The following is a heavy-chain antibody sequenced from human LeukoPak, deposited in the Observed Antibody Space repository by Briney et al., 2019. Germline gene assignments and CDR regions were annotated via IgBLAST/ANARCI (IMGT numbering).Heavy chain of an antibody. V-gene: IGHV4-39*01. CDR1: GGSISSSSYY. Sequence: SETLSLTCTVSGGSISSSSYYWGWIRQPPGKGLEWIGSIYYSGSTYYNPSLKSRVTISVDTSKNQFSLKLGSVTAADTAVYYCARLHCSGGSCSPFDYWGQGTLVTVSS. J-gene: IGHJ4*02. CDR3: ARLHCSGGSCSPFDY. D-gene: IGHD2-15*01. CDR2: IYYSGST.